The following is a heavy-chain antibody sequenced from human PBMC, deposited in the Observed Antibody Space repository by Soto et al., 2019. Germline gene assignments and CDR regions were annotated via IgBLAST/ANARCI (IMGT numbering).Heavy chain of an antibody. Sequence: ASVKFSCKASGYIFTGYYMHWVRHAPGQGLEWMGWINPNSGDTNYTQKFQGWVTMTRDTSISTAYMELSRLRSDDTAVYYCATSRISIAVAGETEYYFDYWGQGTPVTVSS. V-gene: IGHV1-2*04. CDR1: GYIFTGYY. D-gene: IGHD6-19*01. CDR3: ATSRISIAVAGETEYYFDY. J-gene: IGHJ4*02. CDR2: INPNSGDT.